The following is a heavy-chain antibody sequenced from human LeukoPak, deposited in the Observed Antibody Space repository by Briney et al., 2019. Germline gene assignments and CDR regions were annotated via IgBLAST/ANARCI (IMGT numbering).Heavy chain of an antibody. V-gene: IGHV5-51*01. CDR3: ARRWAKCGGYREYYFYF. CDR1: GYSFTSYW. J-gene: IGHJ4*02. D-gene: IGHD2-21*01. CDR2: IYPGDSDT. Sequence: PGESLKISCKGSGYSFTSYWIGWVGQMPGKGLEWMGIIYPGDSDTRYSPSFQGQVTISAEKSISTAYLQWSSLKASDTAMHYCARRWAKCGGYREYYFYFWGQGTLVTVPP.